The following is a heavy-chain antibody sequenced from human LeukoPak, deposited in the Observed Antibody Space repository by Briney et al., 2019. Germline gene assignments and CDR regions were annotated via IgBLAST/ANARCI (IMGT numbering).Heavy chain of an antibody. CDR2: IYTSGST. Sequence: SETLSLTCTVSGGSISSYYWSWIRQPAGKGLEWTGRIYTSGSTNYNPSLKSRVTMSVDTSKNQFSLKLSSVTAADTAVYYCARESDYYDSSGYPDPDAFDIWGQGTMVTVSS. CDR1: GGSISSYY. V-gene: IGHV4-4*07. CDR3: ARESDYYDSSGYPDPDAFDI. J-gene: IGHJ3*02. D-gene: IGHD3-22*01.